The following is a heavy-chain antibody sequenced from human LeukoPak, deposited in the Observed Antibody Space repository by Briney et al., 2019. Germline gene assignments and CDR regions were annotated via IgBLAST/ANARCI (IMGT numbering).Heavy chain of an antibody. J-gene: IGHJ6*02. D-gene: IGHD2/OR15-2a*01. CDR2: IYHSGGT. CDR1: GGSISTYY. Sequence: SETLSLTCTVSGGSISTYYWNWIRQPPGKGLEWIGYIYHSGGTNYNPSLQSRVTISVDTSKNQFSLKLSSVTAADTAVYYCASSKKNYYYGMDVWGQGTTVTVSS. CDR3: ASSKKNYYYGMDV. V-gene: IGHV4-59*12.